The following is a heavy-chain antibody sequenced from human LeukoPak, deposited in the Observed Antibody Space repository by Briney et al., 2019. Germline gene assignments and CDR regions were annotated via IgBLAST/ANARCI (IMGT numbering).Heavy chain of an antibody. CDR1: GFPFTHYL. J-gene: IGHJ5*02. CDR3: AKVREYH. V-gene: IGHV3-21*01. CDR2: ISSSSDYI. D-gene: IGHD3-10*01. Sequence: PGGSLRLSCAASGFPFTHYLMNWVRQAPGKGLEWVSLISSSSDYIYYADSVKGRFTISRGNSKNTLYLQMNSLRAEDTAVYYCAKVREYHWGQGTLVTVSS.